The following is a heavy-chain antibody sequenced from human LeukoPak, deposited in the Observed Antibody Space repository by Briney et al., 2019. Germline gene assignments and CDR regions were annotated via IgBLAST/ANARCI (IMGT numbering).Heavy chain of an antibody. Sequence: GGPLRLSCAASGFTFSSYSMNWVRQAPGKGLEWVSSISSSSSYIYYADSVKGRFTISRDNAKNSLYLQMNSLRAEDTAVYYCARGRGYYGSGSYPYWGQGTLVTVSS. J-gene: IGHJ4*02. CDR1: GFTFSSYS. D-gene: IGHD3-10*01. V-gene: IGHV3-21*01. CDR3: ARGRGYYGSGSYPY. CDR2: ISSSSSYI.